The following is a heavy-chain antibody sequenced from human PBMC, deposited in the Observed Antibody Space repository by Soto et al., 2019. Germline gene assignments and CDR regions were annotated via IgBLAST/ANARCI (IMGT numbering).Heavy chain of an antibody. CDR3: ARGNPTGGVVVPAAMSHWFDP. D-gene: IGHD2-2*01. CDR1: GGSFSGYY. V-gene: IGHV4-34*01. Sequence: QVQLQQWGAGLLKPSETLSLTCAVYGGSFSGYYWSWIRQPPGKGLEWIGEINHSGSTNYNPSLKRTVTISVDTSKNQFSLKLSSVTAADTAVYYCARGNPTGGVVVPAAMSHWFDPWGQGTLVTVSS. J-gene: IGHJ5*02. CDR2: INHSGST.